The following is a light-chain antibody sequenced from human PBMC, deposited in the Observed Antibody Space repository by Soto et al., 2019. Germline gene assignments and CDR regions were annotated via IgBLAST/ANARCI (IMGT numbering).Light chain of an antibody. CDR2: SSS. CDR1: QSINTY. CDR3: QQSYSTRFT. J-gene: IGKJ3*01. V-gene: IGKV1-39*01. Sequence: FQMTQSPSSLSASVGDRVTITCRASQSINTYLNWYQFQPGKAPKLLIFSSSNLQTGVPSRFSGSGSGTHFTLTITRLQPEDSATYYCQQSYSTRFTYGPGTQVEI.